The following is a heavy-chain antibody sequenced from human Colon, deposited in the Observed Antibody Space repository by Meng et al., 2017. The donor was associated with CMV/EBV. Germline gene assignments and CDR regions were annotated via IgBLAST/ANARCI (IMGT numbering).Heavy chain of an antibody. CDR1: GGTCDTST. J-gene: IGHJ5*02. CDR3: ARGKQAGFDL. D-gene: IGHD6-13*01. CDR2: IIHMFGSP. V-gene: IGHV1-69*12. Sequence: QVQLVRSGAEVMKPWLSVKVSCEASGGTCDTSTFSWLRQAPGQGLELMGGIIHMFGSPSYSQKFRGRVTITADEVEVNSLRSEETAVYYCARGKQAGFDLWGQGTLVTVSS.